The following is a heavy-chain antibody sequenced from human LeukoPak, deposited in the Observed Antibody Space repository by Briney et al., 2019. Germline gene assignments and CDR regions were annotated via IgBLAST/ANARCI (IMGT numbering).Heavy chain of an antibody. Sequence: ASVKVSCKTSGYSFTGYFMHWVRQAPGQGLEWMGWINPNSADTKYAQRFQGRVTMTRDTSINTAYMELRRLTSDDTAVYYCARVPSTIRGVVNYGMDVWGQGTTVTVSS. V-gene: IGHV1-2*02. CDR3: ARVPSTIRGVVNYGMDV. CDR1: GYSFTGYF. D-gene: IGHD5/OR15-5a*01. J-gene: IGHJ6*02. CDR2: INPNSADT.